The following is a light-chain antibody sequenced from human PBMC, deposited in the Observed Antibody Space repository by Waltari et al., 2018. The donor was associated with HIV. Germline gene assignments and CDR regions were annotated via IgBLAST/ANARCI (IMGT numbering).Light chain of an antibody. CDR1: QSVSNK. V-gene: IGKV3-15*01. Sequence: EIVMPQSPATLSVSPGERVTLSCRASQSVSNKVAWYQKKPGQAPRLLIYGAYNRVTDIPGRFSGSGSGTEFTLTISSLRSEDFAVYYCQQYDSRPPRTFGQGTKVEIK. CDR2: GAY. J-gene: IGKJ1*01. CDR3: QQYDSRPPRT.